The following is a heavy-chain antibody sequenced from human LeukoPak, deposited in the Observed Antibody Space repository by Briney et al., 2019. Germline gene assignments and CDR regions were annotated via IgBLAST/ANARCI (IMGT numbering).Heavy chain of an antibody. Sequence: SETLSLTCTVSGGSINRSLYYWGWIRQPPGKGLEWIGSDYYNGGTRYSPSVKSRVFVSVDTSRNQFSLNLGSVTAADTAVYYCARLPGGSLSRPLWFGEEEDSDDSFDIWGQGTMVTVSS. D-gene: IGHD3-10*01. CDR2: DYYNGGT. V-gene: IGHV4-39*01. J-gene: IGHJ3*02. CDR3: ARLPGGSLSRPLWFGEEEDSDDSFDI. CDR1: GGSINRSLYY.